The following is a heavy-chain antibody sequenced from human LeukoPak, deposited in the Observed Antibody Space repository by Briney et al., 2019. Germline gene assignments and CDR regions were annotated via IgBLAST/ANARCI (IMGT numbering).Heavy chain of an antibody. J-gene: IGHJ4*02. Sequence: PSETLSLTCTVSGGSISSYYWSWIRQPPGKGLEWIGYISYSGSTNYNPSLKSRVTISVDTSKNQFSLKLTSVSAADTAVYYCARLIWFGDLHIFDYWGLGTLVTVSS. CDR1: GGSISSYY. V-gene: IGHV4-59*08. CDR2: ISYSGST. CDR3: ARLIWFGDLHIFDY. D-gene: IGHD3-10*01.